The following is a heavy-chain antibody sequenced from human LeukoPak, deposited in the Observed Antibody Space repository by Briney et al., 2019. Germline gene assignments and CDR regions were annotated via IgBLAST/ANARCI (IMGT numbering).Heavy chain of an antibody. CDR1: GFTFSTQS. D-gene: IGHD3-10*01. Sequence: GGSLRLSCAAPGFTFSTQSMHWVRQAPGKGLEWVALILFDGSNKYYAESVKGRFTISRDNSKNTLYLQMNSLRPEDTAVYFCARDRYFGSGARLTYLDSWGQGTLVTVSS. V-gene: IGHV3-30*04. J-gene: IGHJ4*02. CDR3: ARDRYFGSGARLTYLDS. CDR2: ILFDGSNK.